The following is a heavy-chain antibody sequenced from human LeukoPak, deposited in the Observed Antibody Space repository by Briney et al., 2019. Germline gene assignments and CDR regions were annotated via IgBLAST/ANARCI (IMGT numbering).Heavy chain of an antibody. V-gene: IGHV4-34*01. Sequence: SETLSLTCAVYGGSFSGYYWSWIRQPPGKGLEWIGEINHSGSTNYNPSLKSRVTISVDTSKNQFSLKLSSVTAADTAVYYCARASRPDDSSGYYYGYWGQGTLVTVSS. J-gene: IGHJ4*02. CDR1: GGSFSGYY. CDR3: ARASRPDDSSGYYYGY. CDR2: INHSGST. D-gene: IGHD3-22*01.